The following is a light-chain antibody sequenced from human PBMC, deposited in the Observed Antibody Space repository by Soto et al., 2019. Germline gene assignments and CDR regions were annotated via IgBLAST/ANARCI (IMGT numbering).Light chain of an antibody. Sequence: QSALTQPASVSGSPGQSITISCTGTRRDVGGYNYVSWYQQYPGKSPKLLIYEVTHRPSGVSNRFSGSKSGNTASLTISGLQAEDEADYYCSSYTSSSTLFGTGTKVTV. CDR2: EVT. J-gene: IGLJ1*01. CDR1: RRDVGGYNY. V-gene: IGLV2-14*01. CDR3: SSYTSSSTL.